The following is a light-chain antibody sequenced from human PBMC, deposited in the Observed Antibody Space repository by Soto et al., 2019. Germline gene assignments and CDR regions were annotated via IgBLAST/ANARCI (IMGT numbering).Light chain of an antibody. CDR1: QSVSSN. CDR3: QQXXXWQT. CDR2: GAS. Sequence: IVMKQSPATVSVSTGERATLSCRASQSVSSNLAWYQQKPGQAPRLLIYGASTRATGIPARFSGSASGTEFTLTISSLQSEDIAVYXCQQXXXWQTFXQGTKVDIK. V-gene: IGKV3-15*01. J-gene: IGKJ1*01.